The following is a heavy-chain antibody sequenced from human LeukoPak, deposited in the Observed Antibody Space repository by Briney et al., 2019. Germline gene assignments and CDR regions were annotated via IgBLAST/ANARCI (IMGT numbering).Heavy chain of an antibody. V-gene: IGHV3-23*01. CDR2: ISGSGYST. J-gene: IGHJ3*02. CDR3: VKGHPFDN. CDR1: GFTFSTNA. Sequence: GGSLRLSCATSGFTFSTNAMTWVRQAPGKGLEWVSGISGSGYSTYYADSVKGRFTISRDNSKNTLYLQMNSLRAEDTAIYYCVKGHPFDNWGQGTMVTVSS.